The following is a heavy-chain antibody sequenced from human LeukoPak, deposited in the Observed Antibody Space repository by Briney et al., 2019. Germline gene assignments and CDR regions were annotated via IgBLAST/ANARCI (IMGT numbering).Heavy chain of an antibody. CDR2: ISNNGRNK. Sequence: GGSLSLSCAASGFTFSTYAIHWVRQAPGKGLEWVAFISNNGRNKDYADSVKGRFTISRDNSKNTLYLQMNSLRAEDTAVYYCAKDRGSLDYWGQGTLVTVSS. CDR3: AKDRGSLDY. D-gene: IGHD3-10*01. J-gene: IGHJ4*02. V-gene: IGHV3-30*04. CDR1: GFTFSTYA.